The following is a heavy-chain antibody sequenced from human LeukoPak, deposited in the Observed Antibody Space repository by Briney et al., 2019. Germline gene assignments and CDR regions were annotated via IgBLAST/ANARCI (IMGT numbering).Heavy chain of an antibody. V-gene: IGHV4-34*01. CDR2: INHSGST. Sequence: SETLSLTCAVYGGSLSGYYWSWIRQPPGKGLEWIGEINHSGSTNYNPSLKSRVTISVDTSKNQFSLKLSSVTAADTAVYYCARGGRNYVGYWGQGTLVTVSS. CDR1: GGSLSGYY. D-gene: IGHD4-11*01. CDR3: ARGGRNYVGY. J-gene: IGHJ4*02.